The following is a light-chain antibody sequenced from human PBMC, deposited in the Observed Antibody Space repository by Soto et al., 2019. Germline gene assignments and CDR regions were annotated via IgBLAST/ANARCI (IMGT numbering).Light chain of an antibody. V-gene: IGKV3-20*01. CDR3: QQYGSSQWT. CDR1: QSVTSNY. J-gene: IGKJ1*01. CDR2: GAS. Sequence: EIVLTQSPGSLSLSPGERATLSCGASQSVTSNYLAWYQQKPGQAPRLLIYGASSRATGIPDRFSGSGSGTDFTLTISRLEPEDFAVYYCQQYGSSQWTFGQGAKVDIK.